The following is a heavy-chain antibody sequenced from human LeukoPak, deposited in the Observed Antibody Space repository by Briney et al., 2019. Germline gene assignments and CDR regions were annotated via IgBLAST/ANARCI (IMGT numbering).Heavy chain of an antibody. CDR2: LDPEDGET. D-gene: IGHD6-13*01. Sequence: ASVKVSCKVSGYTLTELSMHWVRQAPGKGLEWMGGLDPEDGETIYAQKFQGRVTMTEDTSTDTAYMELSSLRSEDTAVYYCATALTGDSSFDPWGQGTLVTVSS. CDR3: ATALTGDSSFDP. CDR1: GYTLTELS. V-gene: IGHV1-24*01. J-gene: IGHJ5*02.